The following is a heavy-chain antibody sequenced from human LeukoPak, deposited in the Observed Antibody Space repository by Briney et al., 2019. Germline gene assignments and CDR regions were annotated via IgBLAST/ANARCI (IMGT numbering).Heavy chain of an antibody. Sequence: GGSLRLSCAASGFTFSNAWMSWVRQAPGKGLEWVGRIKSKTDGGTTDYAAPVKGRFTISRDDSKNTLYLQMNSLRAEDTAVYYCAKGAAGKTEYFQHWGQGTLVTVSS. J-gene: IGHJ1*01. CDR2: IKSKTDGGTT. D-gene: IGHD6-13*01. CDR3: AKGAAGKTEYFQH. CDR1: GFTFSNAW. V-gene: IGHV3-15*01.